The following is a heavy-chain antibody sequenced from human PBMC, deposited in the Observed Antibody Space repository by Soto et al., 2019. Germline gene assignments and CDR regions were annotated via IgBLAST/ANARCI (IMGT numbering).Heavy chain of an antibody. Sequence: QLQLQESGPGLVKPSETLSLTCTVSAGSISRSNYYWGWIRQPPGKGLGWIGSMYSSGNTYYNPALTSRVTISVDTSKTQFSLKLTSVTAADTAVYYCARQPYDSSGYYYGAWGQGTLVTVSS. CDR1: AGSISRSNYY. D-gene: IGHD3-22*01. V-gene: IGHV4-39*01. CDR3: ARQPYDSSGYYYGA. CDR2: MYSSGNT. J-gene: IGHJ5*02.